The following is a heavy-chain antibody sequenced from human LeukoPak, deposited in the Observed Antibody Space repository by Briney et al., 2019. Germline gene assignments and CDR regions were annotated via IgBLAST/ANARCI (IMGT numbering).Heavy chain of an antibody. CDR1: GFTFSDYG. V-gene: IGHV3-33*06. D-gene: IGHD5-24*01. CDR2: IWHDGSNK. J-gene: IGHJ6*03. Sequence: GGSLRLSCAASGFTFSDYGLHWVRQAPGKGLEWVALIWHDGSNKYYADSVMGRFTISRDNSKNTLYPQMNSLRAKDTAIYYCAKDGDAYTEFYYYYMDVWGKGTPVTVSS. CDR3: AKDGDAYTEFYYYYMDV.